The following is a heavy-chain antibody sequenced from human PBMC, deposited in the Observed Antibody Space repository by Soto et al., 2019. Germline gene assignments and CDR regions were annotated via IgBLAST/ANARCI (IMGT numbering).Heavy chain of an antibody. D-gene: IGHD2-2*01. V-gene: IGHV3-23*01. CDR3: AKDRFFILLVPAASFDY. CDR2: ISGTGDRT. Sequence: GGSLSLSCAPSGFPLSSYWMSWVRQAPGKGLEWVSSISGTGDRTYYADSVKGRFTISRDNSKNTLYLQMNSLRAEDTAVYYCAKDRFFILLVPAASFDYWGQGTLVTVSS. CDR1: GFPLSSYW. J-gene: IGHJ4*02.